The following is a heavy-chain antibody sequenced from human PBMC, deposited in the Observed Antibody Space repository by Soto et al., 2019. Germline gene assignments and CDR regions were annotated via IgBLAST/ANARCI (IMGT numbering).Heavy chain of an antibody. Sequence: ASVNVYCKASGYTFTSYAMHWVRQAPGQSLEWMGWIIAGSGNTKYSQKFQERVTITRDMSTSTAYMELRSLRSEDTALYFCATGESGHYFGMDFWGQGTPVTVSS. V-gene: IGHV1-3*01. J-gene: IGHJ6*02. CDR3: ATGESGHYFGMDF. CDR2: IIAGSGNT. D-gene: IGHD5-12*01. CDR1: GYTFTSYA.